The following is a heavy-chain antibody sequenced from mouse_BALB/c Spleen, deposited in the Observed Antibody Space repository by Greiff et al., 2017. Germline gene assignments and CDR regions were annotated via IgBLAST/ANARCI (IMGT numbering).Heavy chain of an antibody. CDR3: ARSFRIITTASWFAY. J-gene: IGHJ3*01. Sequence: QVQLQQSGAELAKPGASVKMSCKASGYTFTSYWMHWVKQRPGQGLEWIGYINPSTGYTEYNQKFKDKATLTADKSSSTAYMQLSSLTSEDSAVYYCARSFRIITTASWFAYWGQGTLVTVSA. V-gene: IGHV1-7*01. CDR1: GYTFTSYW. D-gene: IGHD1-2*01. CDR2: INPSTGYT.